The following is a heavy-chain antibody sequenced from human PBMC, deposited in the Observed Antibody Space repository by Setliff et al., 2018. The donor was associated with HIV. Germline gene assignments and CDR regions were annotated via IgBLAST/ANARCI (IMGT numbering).Heavy chain of an antibody. CDR3: ARVFQATDTFDI. J-gene: IGHJ3*02. CDR1: GTSFSDYY. Sequence: SETLSLTCAVYGTSFSDYYWTWIRQPAGKGLEWIGHIYTSGSTNYNPSLKSLVTMSVDTSKNQFSLKLSSVTAADTAVYYCARVFQATDTFDIWGQGTMVTVSS. V-gene: IGHV4-59*10. CDR2: IYTSGST. D-gene: IGHD3-3*01.